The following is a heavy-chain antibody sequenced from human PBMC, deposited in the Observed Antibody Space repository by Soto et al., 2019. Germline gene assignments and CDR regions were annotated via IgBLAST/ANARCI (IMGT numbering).Heavy chain of an antibody. D-gene: IGHD4-4*01. CDR1: GFTFSSYG. CDR2: IWYDGSNK. V-gene: IGHV3-33*01. J-gene: IGHJ6*02. Sequence: GGSLRLSCAASGFTFSSYGMHWVRQAPGKGLEWVAVIWYDGSNKYYADSVKGRFTISRDNSKNTLYLQMNSLRAEDTAVYYCARALSNYGDFYYYYGMDVWGQGTTVTVSS. CDR3: ARALSNYGDFYYYYGMDV.